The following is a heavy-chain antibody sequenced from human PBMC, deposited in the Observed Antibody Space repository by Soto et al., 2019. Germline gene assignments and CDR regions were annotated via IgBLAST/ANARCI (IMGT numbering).Heavy chain of an antibody. V-gene: IGHV3-7*05. D-gene: IGHD6-19*01. CDR1: EFTFNTYW. J-gene: IGHJ6*02. Sequence: EVQLVESGGGLVQPGGSLRLSCLASEFTFNTYWMNWVRQAPGRGLEWVANIKDDGSEKNYVDSVKGRFTISRDNAKNSLHLQMNRLRGEDTAVYFCARDWGTPGRGSAVGYYYHYGMDVWGQGTTVTVSS. CDR3: ARDWGTPGRGSAVGYYYHYGMDV. CDR2: IKDDGSEK.